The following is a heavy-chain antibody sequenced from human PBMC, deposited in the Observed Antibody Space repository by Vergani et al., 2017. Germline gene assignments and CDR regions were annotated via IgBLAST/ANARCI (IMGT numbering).Heavy chain of an antibody. CDR3: ARSRICYGAGSPDY. Sequence: QVKLQESGPGLVKPSETLSLTCTVSGASVNSYYWSWIRHPPGKGLEWMGYVSFRGDTLYDPSVKGRMTISLNTSSNQFSLYLTSVTAADTAVYYCARSRICYGAGSPDYWGQGTLVTVSS. CDR1: GASVNSYY. V-gene: IGHV4-59*02. D-gene: IGHD3-10*01. CDR2: VSFRGDT. J-gene: IGHJ4*02.